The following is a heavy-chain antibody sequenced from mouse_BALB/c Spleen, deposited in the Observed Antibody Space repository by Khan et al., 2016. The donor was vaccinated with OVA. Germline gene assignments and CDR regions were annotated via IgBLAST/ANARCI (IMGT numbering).Heavy chain of an antibody. CDR2: INTYTGEP. CDR3: ARPPYFSYVMAY. Sequence: IQLVQSGPELKKPGETVKISCKASGYTFTNYGMNWVKLAPGKGLKWMGWINTYTGEPTYADDFKGRFAFSLETSASTAYLQINNLKNEDTATYFCARPPYFSYVMAYWGQGTSVTGSS. D-gene: IGHD2-10*01. CDR1: GYTFTNYG. V-gene: IGHV9-3-1*01. J-gene: IGHJ4*01.